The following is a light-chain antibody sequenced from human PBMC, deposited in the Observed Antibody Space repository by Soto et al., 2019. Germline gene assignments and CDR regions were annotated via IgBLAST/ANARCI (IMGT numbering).Light chain of an antibody. CDR3: QQFKSYPLT. Sequence: DIQMTQSPSTLSASVGDRVSITCRASQSISSWLAWYQQKPGKAPKLLIYKASSLEGGVPSRLSGSGSGTDFTLTISSLQPEDFATYYCQQFKSYPLTFGGGTKVDIK. V-gene: IGKV1-5*03. J-gene: IGKJ4*01. CDR2: KAS. CDR1: QSISSW.